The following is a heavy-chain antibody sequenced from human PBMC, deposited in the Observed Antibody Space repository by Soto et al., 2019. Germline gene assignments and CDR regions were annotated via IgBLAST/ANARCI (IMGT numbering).Heavy chain of an antibody. CDR2: ISANTGNT. V-gene: IGHV1-18*01. CDR3: ARDGRYSGSYGGYYFDY. CDR1: GYTFTSYG. Sequence: QVQLVQSEAEVKKPGASVKVSCKASGYTFTSYGISWVRQAPGQGLEWMGWISANTGNTNFAQKLQGRVTMTTDTSTSTAYMELRSLRSDDTAVYYCARDGRYSGSYGGYYFDYWGQGTLVTVSS. D-gene: IGHD1-26*01. J-gene: IGHJ4*02.